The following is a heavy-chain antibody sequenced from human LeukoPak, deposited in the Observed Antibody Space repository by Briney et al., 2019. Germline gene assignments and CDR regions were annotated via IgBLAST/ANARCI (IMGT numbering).Heavy chain of an antibody. CDR3: ARDRDYFDSSGFYWDY. CDR1: GGTFSSYA. V-gene: IGHV1-69*04. D-gene: IGHD3-22*01. J-gene: IGHJ4*02. CDR2: IIPILGIA. Sequence: ASVKVSCKASGGTFSSYAISWVRQAPGQGLEWMGRIIPILGIANYAQKFQGRVTITADKSTTTAYMELRSLKSDDTAVYYCARDRDYFDSSGFYWDYWGQGTLVTVSS.